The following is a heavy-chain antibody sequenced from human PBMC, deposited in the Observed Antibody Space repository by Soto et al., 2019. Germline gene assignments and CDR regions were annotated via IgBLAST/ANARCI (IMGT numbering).Heavy chain of an antibody. CDR3: ASHYGDYVGEGDDFDI. CDR1: GFTFSSYG. J-gene: IGHJ3*02. Sequence: GGSLRLSCAASGFTFSSYGMHWVRQAPGKGLEWVAVISYDGSNKYYADSVKGRFTISRDNSKNTLYLQMNSLRAEDTAVYYCASHYGDYVGEGDDFDIWGQGTMVTVSS. CDR2: ISYDGSNK. D-gene: IGHD4-17*01. V-gene: IGHV3-30-3*01.